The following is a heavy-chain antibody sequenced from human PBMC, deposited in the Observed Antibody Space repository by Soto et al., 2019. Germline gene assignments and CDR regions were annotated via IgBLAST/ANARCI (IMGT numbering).Heavy chain of an antibody. J-gene: IGHJ6*02. D-gene: IGHD6-13*01. Sequence: QVQLVESGGGVVQPGRSLRLSCAASGFTFSSYAMHWVRQAPGKGLEWVAVISYDGSNKYYADSVKGRFTISRDNSKNTLYLQMNSLRAEDTAVYYCARDGPSSYYYYGMDVWGQGTTVTVSS. CDR3: ARDGPSSYYYYGMDV. CDR1: GFTFSSYA. CDR2: ISYDGSNK. V-gene: IGHV3-30-3*01.